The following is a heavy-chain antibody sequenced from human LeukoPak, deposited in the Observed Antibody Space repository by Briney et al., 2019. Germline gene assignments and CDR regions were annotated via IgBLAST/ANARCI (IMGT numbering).Heavy chain of an antibody. CDR3: ARDLTHTLYYDS. D-gene: IGHD2-15*01. J-gene: IGHJ4*02. V-gene: IGHV3-23*01. CDR1: GFTFSSYA. CDR2: ISGSGGST. Sequence: GGSLRLSCAASGFTFSSYAMSWVRQAPGKGLEWVSAISGSGGSTYYADSVKGRFTISRDNSKNTLYLQMNSLKTEDTAVYYCARDLTHTLYYDSWGQGTLVTVSS.